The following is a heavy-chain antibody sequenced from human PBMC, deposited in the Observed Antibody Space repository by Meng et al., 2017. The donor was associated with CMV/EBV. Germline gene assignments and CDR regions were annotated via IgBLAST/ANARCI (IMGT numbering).Heavy chain of an antibody. CDR3: ARHGDTAMVVGIDY. CDR1: GGSISSYY. Sequence: QGQLQGSGAGLVKPSETLSLTCTVSGGSISSYYWSWIRQPAGKGLEWIGRIYTSGSTNYNPSLKSRVTMSVDTSKNQFSLKLSSVTAADTAVYYCARHGDTAMVVGIDYWGQGTLVTVSS. V-gene: IGHV4-4*07. CDR2: IYTSGST. D-gene: IGHD5-18*01. J-gene: IGHJ4*02.